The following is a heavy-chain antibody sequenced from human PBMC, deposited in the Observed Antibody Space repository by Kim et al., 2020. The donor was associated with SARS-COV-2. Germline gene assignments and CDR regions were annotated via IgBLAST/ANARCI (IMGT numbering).Heavy chain of an antibody. CDR3: ARIHSMFGYYYYGMDV. CDR2: IYYSGST. J-gene: IGHJ6*02. D-gene: IGHD3-10*02. CDR1: GGSISSYY. Sequence: WETLSLTCTVSGGSISSYYWSWIRQPPGKGLEWIGYIYYSGSTNYNPSLKSRVTISVDTSKNQFSLKLSSVTAADTAVYYCARIHSMFGYYYYGMDVWGQGTTVTVSS. V-gene: IGHV4-59*01.